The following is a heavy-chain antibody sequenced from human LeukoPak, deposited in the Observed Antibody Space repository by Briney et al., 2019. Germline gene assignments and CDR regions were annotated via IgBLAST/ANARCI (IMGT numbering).Heavy chain of an antibody. CDR2: ISGSGGRT. CDR1: GFTFSSYA. J-gene: IGHJ3*02. CDR3: AKDLMGYCSSTSCLGDNSDEAFDI. V-gene: IGHV3-23*01. Sequence: PGGSLRLSCAASGFTFSSYAMSWVRQAPGKGLEWVSAISGSGGRTYYADSVKGRFTISRDNSKNTLYLQMNSLRAEDTAVYYCAKDLMGYCSSTSCLGDNSDEAFDIWGQGTMVTVSS. D-gene: IGHD2-2*01.